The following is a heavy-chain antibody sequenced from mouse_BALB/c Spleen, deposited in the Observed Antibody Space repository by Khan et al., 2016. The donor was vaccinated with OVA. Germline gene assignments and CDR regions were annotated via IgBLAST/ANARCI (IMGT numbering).Heavy chain of an antibody. V-gene: IGHV3-2*02. D-gene: IGHD1-2*01. CDR3: ARTARIKY. Sequence: EVQLQESGPGLVKPSQSLSLTCTVTGYSITSDYAWNWIRQFPGNKLEWMGYISYSGSTNYNPSLKSRISIKRDTSKNQFFLQLNSVTTEDTATYYCARTARIKYWGQGTTLTVSS. CDR1: GYSITSDYA. J-gene: IGHJ2*01. CDR2: ISYSGST.